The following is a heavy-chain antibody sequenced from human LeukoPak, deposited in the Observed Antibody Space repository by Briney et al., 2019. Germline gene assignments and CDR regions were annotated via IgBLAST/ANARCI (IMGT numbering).Heavy chain of an antibody. V-gene: IGHV3-30*04. CDR3: ARDPVGGAFDI. J-gene: IGHJ3*02. D-gene: IGHD3-16*01. Sequence: QPGGSLRLSCAASGFNFSNYAMNWVRQAPGKGLEWVAVVAYDGGNKYYVDSVKGRFTISRDNSKNTLYLQMNSLRAEDTAVYYCARDPVGGAFDIWGQGTMVTVSS. CDR2: VAYDGGNK. CDR1: GFNFSNYA.